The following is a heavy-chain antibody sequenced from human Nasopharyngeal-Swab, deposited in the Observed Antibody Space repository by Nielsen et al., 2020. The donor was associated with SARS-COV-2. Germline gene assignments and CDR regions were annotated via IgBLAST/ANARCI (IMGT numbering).Heavy chain of an antibody. V-gene: IGHV3-73*01. CDR3: TTDFYFDY. Sequence: GGSLRLSCEATGFTFFSGHWMSWVRQASGKGLEWVGRIGDKDHNYATTYGASVQGRFTISRDDSKNTAFLQMDSLKTEDTALYYCTTDFYFDYWGQGTLVTVSS. CDR1: GFTFFSGHW. J-gene: IGHJ4*02. CDR2: IGDKDHNYAT.